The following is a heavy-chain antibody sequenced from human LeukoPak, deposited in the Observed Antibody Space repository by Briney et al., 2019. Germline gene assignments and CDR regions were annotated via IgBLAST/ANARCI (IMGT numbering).Heavy chain of an antibody. CDR3: AGDYGERDYYFDY. CDR1: GLTVSSNY. CDR2: IYSGGST. V-gene: IGHV3-66*01. Sequence: PGGSLRLSCAASGLTVSSNYMSWVRQAPGKGLKRVSVIYSGGSTYYADSVRGRFTISRDNSKNTLYLQMNSLRAEDTAVYYCAGDYGERDYYFDYWGQGTLVTVSS. J-gene: IGHJ4*02. D-gene: IGHD4-17*01.